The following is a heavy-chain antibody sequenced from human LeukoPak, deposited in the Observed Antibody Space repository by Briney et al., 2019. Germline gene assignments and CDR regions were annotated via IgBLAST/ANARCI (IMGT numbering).Heavy chain of an antibody. J-gene: IGHJ4*02. Sequence: ASVRVSCKASGYTFTSYAMNWVRQAPGQGLEWMGWINTNTGNPTYAQGFTGRFVFSLDTSVSTAYLQISSLKAEDTAVYYCAGDACTNGVCLFDYWGQGTLVTVSS. CDR1: GYTFTSYA. V-gene: IGHV7-4-1*02. CDR3: AGDACTNGVCLFDY. CDR2: INTNTGNP. D-gene: IGHD2-8*01.